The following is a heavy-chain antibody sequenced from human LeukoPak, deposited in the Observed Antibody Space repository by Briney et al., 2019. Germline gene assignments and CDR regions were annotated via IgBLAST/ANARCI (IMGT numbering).Heavy chain of an antibody. Sequence: GGSLRLSCAASGFTVSSNYMRWVRQAPGKGLEWVSLIYSGGSSYYGVSVMCRFTISSGNCKNTLYLQMTSRRAEDTAVYYCARVGYSYGYFYYFDYWGQGTLVTVSS. CDR2: IYSGGSS. V-gene: IGHV3-53*01. CDR1: GFTVSSNY. J-gene: IGHJ4*02. CDR3: ARVGYSYGYFYYFDY. D-gene: IGHD5-18*01.